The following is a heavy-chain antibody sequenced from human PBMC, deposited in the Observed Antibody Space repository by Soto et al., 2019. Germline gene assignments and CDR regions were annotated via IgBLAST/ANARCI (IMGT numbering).Heavy chain of an antibody. CDR2: ISAYKGNT. J-gene: IGHJ4*02. D-gene: IGHD3-10*01. CDR1: GYSFSNFG. CDR3: SRAGAYGSFYFFDY. Sequence: QVHLVQSGAEVKTPGASVKVSCKASGYSFSNFGFTWVRQAPGQGLEWLGWISAYKGNTDLAQKFQGRVTMTRDTSTSTAYMELWYLTSDDTAVYYCSRAGAYGSFYFFDYWGQGTLVTVSS. V-gene: IGHV1-18*01.